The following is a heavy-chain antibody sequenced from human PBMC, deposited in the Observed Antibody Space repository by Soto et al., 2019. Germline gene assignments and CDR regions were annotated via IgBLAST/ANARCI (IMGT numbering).Heavy chain of an antibody. Sequence: SETLSLTCTVSGGSIIGHYWTWIRQPPGKGLEWIGYIFYSGITDYNPSLKSRVTISVDTSKNQFSLKLSSVTAADTAVYYCARVGSSGWSPDYWGPGTLVTVSS. CDR1: GGSIIGHY. D-gene: IGHD6-19*01. V-gene: IGHV4-59*11. CDR3: ARVGSSGWSPDY. J-gene: IGHJ4*02. CDR2: IFYSGIT.